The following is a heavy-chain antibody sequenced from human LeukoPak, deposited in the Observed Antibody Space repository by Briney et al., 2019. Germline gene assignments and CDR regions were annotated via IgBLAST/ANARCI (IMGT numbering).Heavy chain of an antibody. V-gene: IGHV3-74*01. CDR2: INSDGSST. D-gene: IGHD4-17*01. Sequence: PGRSLRLSCAASGFTFSSYAMHWVRQAPGKGLVWVSRINSDGSSTTYADSVKGRFTISRDNAKNTLYLQMNSLRAEDTAVYYCARALTVTTLNWFDPWGQGTLVTVSS. CDR1: GFTFSSYA. J-gene: IGHJ5*02. CDR3: ARALTVTTLNWFDP.